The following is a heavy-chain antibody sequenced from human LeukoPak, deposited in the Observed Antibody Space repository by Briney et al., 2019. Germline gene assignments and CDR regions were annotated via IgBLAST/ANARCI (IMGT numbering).Heavy chain of an antibody. D-gene: IGHD5-12*01. CDR3: AREGYSPYRLTYANHAFDI. Sequence: SETLSLTCTVSGGSISSYYWSWIRQSPGKGLEWIGYIYNSGSTNYNPSLKSRVTISVDTSKNQFSLKLSSVTAADTAVYYCAREGYSPYRLTYANHAFDIWGQGTMVTVSS. J-gene: IGHJ3*02. V-gene: IGHV4-59*01. CDR2: IYNSGST. CDR1: GGSISSYY.